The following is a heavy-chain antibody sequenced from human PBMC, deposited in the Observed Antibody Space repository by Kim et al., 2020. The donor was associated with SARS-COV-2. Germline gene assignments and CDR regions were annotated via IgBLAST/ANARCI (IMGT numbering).Heavy chain of an antibody. CDR3: ARARRRRSWYEVGTDAFD. CDR1: GGSFSGYY. D-gene: IGHD6-13*01. CDR2: INHSGST. J-gene: IGHJ3*02. V-gene: IGHV4-34*01. Sequence: SETLSLTCAVYGGSFSGYYWSWIRQPPGKGLEWIGEINHSGSTNYNPSLKSRVTISVDTSKNQFSLKLSSVTAADTAVHYCARARRRRSWYEVGTDAFD.